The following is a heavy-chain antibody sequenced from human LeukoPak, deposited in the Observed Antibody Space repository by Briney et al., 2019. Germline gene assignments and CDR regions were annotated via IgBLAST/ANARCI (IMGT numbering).Heavy chain of an antibody. J-gene: IGHJ4*02. Sequence: GGSLRLSCAVSGITLSNYGMSWVRKAPGKGLEWVAGMSGSGGGTNYADSVKGRFTISRDNAKNSLYLQMNSLRAEDTAVYYCASEAAAGFDYWGQGTLVTVSS. D-gene: IGHD6-13*01. V-gene: IGHV3-23*01. CDR1: GITLSNYG. CDR2: MSGSGGGT. CDR3: ASEAAAGFDY.